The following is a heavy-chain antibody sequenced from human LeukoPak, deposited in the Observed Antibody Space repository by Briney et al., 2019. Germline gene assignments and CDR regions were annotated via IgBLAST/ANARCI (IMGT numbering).Heavy chain of an antibody. CDR1: GGTFSSYA. J-gene: IGHJ4*02. D-gene: IGHD1-26*01. CDR2: IIPIFGTA. CDR3: AIRGSWGGNYFDY. V-gene: IGHV1-69*05. Sequence: SVKVSCKASGGTFSSYAISWLRQAPGQGLEWMGGIIPIFGTANYAQKFQGRVTITTDESTSTAYMELSSLRSEDTAVYYCAIRGSWGGNYFDYWGQGTLVTVSS.